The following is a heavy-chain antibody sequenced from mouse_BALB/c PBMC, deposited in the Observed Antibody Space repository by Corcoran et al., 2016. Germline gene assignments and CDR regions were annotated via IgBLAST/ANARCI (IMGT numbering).Heavy chain of an antibody. D-gene: IGHD2-4*01. CDR1: GFSLSTSGMG. Sequence: QVTLKESGPGILQPSQTLSLTCSFSGFSLSTSGMGVGWIRQPSGKGLEWLAHIWWDDDKRYNPALKSRLTISKDTPSNQVFLKIASVDTADTATYYCARRSTMITTGAMDYWGQGTSVTVSS. CDR3: ARRSTMITTGAMDY. V-gene: IGHV8-12*01. CDR2: IWWDDDK. J-gene: IGHJ4*01.